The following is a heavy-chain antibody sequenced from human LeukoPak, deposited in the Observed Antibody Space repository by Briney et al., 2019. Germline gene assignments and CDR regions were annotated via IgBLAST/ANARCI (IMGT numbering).Heavy chain of an antibody. Sequence: SGTLSLTRIEPRGSIRIYSWSWISPPPGKGVEWGGYIYYSGGTNYNPSLKSRVTISVDTSKNQFSLKLSSVTAADTAVYYCARHGYSSGSLAWFDPWGQGTQVTVSS. J-gene: IGHJ5*02. D-gene: IGHD6-19*01. CDR1: RGSIRIYS. CDR3: ARHGYSSGSLAWFDP. V-gene: IGHV4-59*01. CDR2: IYYSGGT.